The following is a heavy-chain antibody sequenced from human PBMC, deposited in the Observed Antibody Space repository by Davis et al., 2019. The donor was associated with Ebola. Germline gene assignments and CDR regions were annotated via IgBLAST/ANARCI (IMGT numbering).Heavy chain of an antibody. CDR1: GGSISPLY. CDR2: IHYSGRT. J-gene: IGHJ3*02. CDR3: AGHFKTEGADAFDI. V-gene: IGHV4-59*08. D-gene: IGHD1-1*01. Sequence: SETLSLTCTVSGGSISPLYWSWSRQPPGKCLEWIGYIHYSGRTNYNPSPVSRGTISVDTSKNQFSLKLSSVTAADTAIYYCAGHFKTEGADAFDIWGQGTMVTVSS.